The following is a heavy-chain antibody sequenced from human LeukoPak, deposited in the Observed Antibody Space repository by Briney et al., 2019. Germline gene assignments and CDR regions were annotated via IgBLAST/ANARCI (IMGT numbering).Heavy chain of an antibody. J-gene: IGHJ6*03. CDR2: IRYNGNNQ. CDR3: AKDSAFYYIDV. CDR1: GFTFSSYG. V-gene: IGHV3-30*02. D-gene: IGHD3-10*01. Sequence: GGSLRLSCAASGFTFSSYGMSWVRQAPGKGLEWVAFIRYNGNNQYYADSVKGRFTISRDNSKNTLYLQMNSLKGDDTAVYYCAKDSAFYYIDVWGKGTTVIISS.